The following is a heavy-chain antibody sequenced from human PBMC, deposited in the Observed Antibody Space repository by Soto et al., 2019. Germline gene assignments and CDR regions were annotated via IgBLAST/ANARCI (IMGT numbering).Heavy chain of an antibody. Sequence: SGPTLVNPTQTLTLTCTFSGFSLSTSGMCVSWIRQPPGKALEWLALIDWDDDKYYSTSLKTRLTISKDTSKNQVFLTMTNMDPVDTATYYCPPLPRSSSGYFYFYYGMDVWGQGTTVTVSS. J-gene: IGHJ6*02. D-gene: IGHD3-22*01. CDR2: IDWDDDK. CDR1: GFSLSTSGMC. CDR3: PPLPRSSSGYFYFYYGMDV. V-gene: IGHV2-70*01.